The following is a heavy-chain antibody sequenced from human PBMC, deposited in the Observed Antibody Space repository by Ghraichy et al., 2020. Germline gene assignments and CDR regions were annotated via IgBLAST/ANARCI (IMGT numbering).Heavy chain of an antibody. V-gene: IGHV4-39*07. CDR3: ARCGAWFGELSGWFDP. J-gene: IGHJ5*02. D-gene: IGHD3-10*01. CDR1: GGSISSSSYY. CDR2: IYYSGST. Sequence: SETLSLTCTVSGGSISSSSYYWGWIRQPPGKGLEWIGSIYYSGSTYYNPSLKSRVTISVDTSKNQFSLKLSSVTAADTAVYYCARCGAWFGELSGWFDPWGQGTLVTVSS.